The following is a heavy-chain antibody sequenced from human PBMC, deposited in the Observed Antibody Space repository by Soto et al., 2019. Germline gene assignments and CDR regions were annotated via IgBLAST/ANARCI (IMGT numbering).Heavy chain of an antibody. CDR1: GGTFSSYT. Sequence: QVQLVQSGAEVKKPGSSVKVSCKASGGTFSSYTISWVRQAPGQGLEWMGRIIPILGIANYAQKFQGRVTITEDKSTSTAYMELSSLRSEDTAVYYCAKLVRLRDGAFDIWGQGTMVTVSS. V-gene: IGHV1-69*02. D-gene: IGHD4-17*01. CDR3: AKLVRLRDGAFDI. J-gene: IGHJ3*02. CDR2: IIPILGIA.